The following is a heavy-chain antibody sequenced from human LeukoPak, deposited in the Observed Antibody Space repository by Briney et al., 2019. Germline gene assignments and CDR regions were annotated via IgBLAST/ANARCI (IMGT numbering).Heavy chain of an antibody. V-gene: IGHV1-2*02. CDR3: ARDRRVRTLLDY. Sequence: ASVKVPCKASGYTFTGYYMHWVRQAPGQGLEWMGWINPNSGGTNYAQKFQGRVTMTRDTSISTAYMELSRLRSDDTAVYYCARDRRVRTLLDYWGQGTLVTVSS. J-gene: IGHJ4*02. CDR1: GYTFTGYY. CDR2: INPNSGGT. D-gene: IGHD1-1*01.